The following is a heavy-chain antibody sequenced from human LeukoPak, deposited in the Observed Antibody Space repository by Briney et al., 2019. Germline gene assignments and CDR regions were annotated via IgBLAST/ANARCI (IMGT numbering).Heavy chain of an antibody. CDR3: VIETRGAFAIETGTPYDT. D-gene: IGHD1-7*01. CDR1: EFTLSTYA. Sequence: GGSLRLSCDASEFTLSTYAMHSVRQVPGKGLEWLAFIRNDGGTEYSADSVKGRFTISRDSSRSTLYLQMNRLRAEDTAVYYCVIETRGAFAIETGTPYDTWGQGTMVTVSS. V-gene: IGHV3-30*02. J-gene: IGHJ3*02. CDR2: IRNDGGTE.